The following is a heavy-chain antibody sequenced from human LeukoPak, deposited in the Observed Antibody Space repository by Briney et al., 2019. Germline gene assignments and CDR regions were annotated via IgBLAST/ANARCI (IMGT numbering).Heavy chain of an antibody. D-gene: IGHD3-22*01. CDR1: DYSISRGNY. J-gene: IGHJ4*02. V-gene: IGHV4-38-2*01. Sequence: SSETLSLTCAVSDYSISRGNYWGWIRQPQGKGLEWIGSVYHSGSTHYSPSLKSRVTLAVDTSQNQFSRKLSSVTAADTAVYYCARNDSSGYLDYWGQGTLVTVSS. CDR2: VYHSGST. CDR3: ARNDSSGYLDY.